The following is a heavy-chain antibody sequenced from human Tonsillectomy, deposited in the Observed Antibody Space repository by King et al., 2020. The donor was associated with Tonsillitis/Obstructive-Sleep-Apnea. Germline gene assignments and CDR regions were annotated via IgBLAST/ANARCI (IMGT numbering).Heavy chain of an antibody. D-gene: IGHD2-21*02. Sequence: VQLVESGGALVKPGRSLRLSCTASGFSFGDYVMNWFRQAPGKGLEWVGFIRTKAYGGTTEYAASVKGRFTISRDDSKSIAYLHLSSLKTEDTAIYYCSRASVTADRDYWGQGTLVTVSS. V-gene: IGHV3-49*05. CDR3: SRASVTADRDY. J-gene: IGHJ4*02. CDR1: GFSFGDYV. CDR2: IRTKAYGGTT.